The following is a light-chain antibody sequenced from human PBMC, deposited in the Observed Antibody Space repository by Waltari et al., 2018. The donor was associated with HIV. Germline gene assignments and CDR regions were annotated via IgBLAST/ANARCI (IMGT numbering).Light chain of an antibody. V-gene: IGKV3-11*01. CDR3: QQRTNWLWT. J-gene: IGKJ1*01. CDR1: QTVGSF. CDR2: DAS. Sequence: VLTQSPATLSLSPGERATLSCRASQTVGSFLAWYQQRPGQAPRLLIYDASNRATDIPGRFSGSGSGTDCTLTISSLEPEDFAVYYCQQRTNWLWTFGQGTMVEIK.